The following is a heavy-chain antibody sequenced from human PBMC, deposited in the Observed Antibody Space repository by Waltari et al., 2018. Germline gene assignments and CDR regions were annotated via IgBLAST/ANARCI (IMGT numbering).Heavy chain of an antibody. CDR1: GGTFSSYA. V-gene: IGHV1-69*05. D-gene: IGHD3-22*01. J-gene: IGHJ2*01. Sequence: QVQLVQSGAEVKKPGSSVKVSCKASGGTFSSYAISWVRQAPGQGLEWMGGIIPIFGTANYAQKFQGRVTITTDESTSTAYMELSSLRSEDTAVYYCARGLYYYDSSGYSHSWYFDLWGRGTLVTVSS. CDR3: ARGLYYYDSSGYSHSWYFDL. CDR2: IIPIFGTA.